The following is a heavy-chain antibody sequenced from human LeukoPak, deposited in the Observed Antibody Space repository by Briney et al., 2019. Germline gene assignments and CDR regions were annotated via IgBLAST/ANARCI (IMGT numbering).Heavy chain of an antibody. D-gene: IGHD4-17*01. V-gene: IGHV3-74*01. CDR1: GFTFSSYW. CDR2: INSDGSST. Sequence: GGSLRLSCAASGFTFSSYWMHWVRQAPGKGLVWVSRINSDGSSTSYADSVKGRFTISRDNSKNTLYLQMNSLRAEDTAVYYCAKEEGVTTTSIDYWGQGTLVTVSS. CDR3: AKEEGVTTTSIDY. J-gene: IGHJ4*02.